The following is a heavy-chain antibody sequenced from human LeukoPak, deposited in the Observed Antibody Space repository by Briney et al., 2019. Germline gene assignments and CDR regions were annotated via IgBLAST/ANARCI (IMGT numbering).Heavy chain of an antibody. CDR3: ARARDDSIGSRWFDP. V-gene: IGHV1-46*01. D-gene: IGHD3-22*01. J-gene: IGHJ5*02. CDR1: GYTFTSYH. CDR2: IKPSGGST. Sequence: ASVKVSFTASGYTFTSYHMHWVRQAAGQGLEWMGTIKPSGGSTTYAQKFQGRVTMTWDTSTSTVYMELSSLRSEDTAVYYCARARDDSIGSRWFDPWGQGTLVTVSS.